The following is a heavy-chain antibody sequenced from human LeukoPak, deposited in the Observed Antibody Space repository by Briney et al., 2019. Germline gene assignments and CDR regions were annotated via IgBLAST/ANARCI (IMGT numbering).Heavy chain of an antibody. CDR1: GFTFSSYA. J-gene: IGHJ4*02. Sequence: GGSLRLSCAASGFTFSSYAMSWVRQAPGKGLEWVSAISGSGGSTYYADSVKGRFTLSRDNSKNTLYLQMNSLRAEDTAVYYCAPMVRGSHYFDHWGQGTLVTVSS. V-gene: IGHV3-23*01. CDR2: ISGSGGST. CDR3: APMVRGSHYFDH. D-gene: IGHD3-10*01.